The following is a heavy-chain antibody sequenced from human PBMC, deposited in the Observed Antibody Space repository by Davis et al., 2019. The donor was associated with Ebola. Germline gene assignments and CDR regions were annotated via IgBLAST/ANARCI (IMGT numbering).Heavy chain of an antibody. V-gene: IGHV3-73*01. J-gene: IGHJ4*02. CDR2: IRSKANSYAT. D-gene: IGHD2-8*02. Sequence: GESLKISCAASGFTVSSNYMSWVRQASGKGLEWVGRIRSKANSYATAYAASVKGRFTISRDDSKNTAYLQMNSLKTEDTAVYYCTGSIVLADYWGQGTLVTVSS. CDR1: GFTVSSNY. CDR3: TGSIVLADY.